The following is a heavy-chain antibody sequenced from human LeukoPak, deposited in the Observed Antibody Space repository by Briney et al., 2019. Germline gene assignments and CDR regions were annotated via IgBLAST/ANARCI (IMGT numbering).Heavy chain of an antibody. CDR2: IYHTGRT. CDR3: VRCGSYCLDY. J-gene: IGHJ4*02. CDR1: GGSISNGNW. V-gene: IGHV4-4*02. D-gene: IGHD1-26*01. Sequence: SETLSLTCDVSGGSISNGNWWSWVLQPPGKGLEWIGEIYHTGRTNYNPSLKSRVSISVDKSKNQLSLNLNSVTAADTAVYYCVRCGSYCLDYWGQGTLVTVSS.